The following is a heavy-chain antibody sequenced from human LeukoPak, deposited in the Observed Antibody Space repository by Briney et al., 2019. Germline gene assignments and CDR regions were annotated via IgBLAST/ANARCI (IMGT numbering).Heavy chain of an antibody. CDR1: GYTFTGYY. CDR3: ARDWGGGAWEDYYDSSGPYFDY. J-gene: IGHJ4*02. D-gene: IGHD3-22*01. V-gene: IGHV1-2*02. CDR2: INPNSGGT. Sequence: GASVKVSCKASGYTFTGYYMHWVRQAPGQGLEWMGWINPNSGGTNYAQKFQGRFTMTRDTSISTAYMELSRLRSDDTAVYYCARDWGGGAWEDYYDSSGPYFDYWGQGTLVTVSS.